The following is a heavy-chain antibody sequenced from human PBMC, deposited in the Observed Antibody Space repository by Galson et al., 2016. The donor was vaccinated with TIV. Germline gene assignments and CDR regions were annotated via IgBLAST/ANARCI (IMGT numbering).Heavy chain of an antibody. D-gene: IGHD4-11*01. CDR2: VSYDGSYK. J-gene: IGHJ4*02. V-gene: IGHV3-30-3*01. CDR3: AKEVERRLHY. CDR1: GFTFRSYP. Sequence: SLRLSCADTGFTFRSYPMHWVRQAPGKGPEWVAVVSYDGSYKYYADSMKDRFTISRDNSKNTLYLQMSSLRAEDTAVYYCAKEVERRLHYWGQGTLVTVSA.